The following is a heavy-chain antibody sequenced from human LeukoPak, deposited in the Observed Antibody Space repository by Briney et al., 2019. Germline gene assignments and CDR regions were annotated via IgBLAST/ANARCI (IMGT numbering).Heavy chain of an antibody. V-gene: IGHV3-23*01. CDR3: GRGSGSYYNLFEY. CDR2: ISGSGSGT. J-gene: IGHJ4*02. Sequence: GGSLRLSCAASGFTFTSYAMNWVRQAPGGGLEWVSAISGSGSGTYYADSVKGRFTISRDNSKNTLYLQMNSLRAEDTAVYYCGRGSGSYYNLFEYWGQGTLVTVSS. D-gene: IGHD3-10*01. CDR1: GFTFTSYA.